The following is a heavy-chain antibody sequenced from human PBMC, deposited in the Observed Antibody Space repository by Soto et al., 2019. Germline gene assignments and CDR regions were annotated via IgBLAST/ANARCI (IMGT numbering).Heavy chain of an antibody. Sequence: QVQLQESGPGLVKPSDTLSLTCAVSGYSISSSNWWGWIRQPPGKGLEWIGYIYYSGTTYYNPSLKRRVTMSVDTSKNQFSLKRTSVTAVDTAGYYCARREIQGPIDYWGQGTLVTVSS. V-gene: IGHV4-28*01. CDR1: GYSISSSNW. CDR2: IYYSGTT. CDR3: ARREIQGPIDY. J-gene: IGHJ4*02. D-gene: IGHD1-26*01.